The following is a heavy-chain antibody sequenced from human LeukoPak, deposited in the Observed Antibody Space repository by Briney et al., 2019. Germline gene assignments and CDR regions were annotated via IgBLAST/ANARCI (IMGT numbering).Heavy chain of an antibody. V-gene: IGHV1-8*02. CDR2: MNPNSGNT. CDR3: ARDDAMIVVVTLDY. CDR1: GYTFTNFD. J-gene: IGHJ4*02. D-gene: IGHD3-22*01. Sequence: ASVKVSCKASGYTFTNFDINWVRQATGQGLEWMGWMNPNSGNTGYAQKFQGRVTMTRNTSISTAYMELSGLRSEDTAVYYWARDDAMIVVVTLDYWGQGTLVTVSS.